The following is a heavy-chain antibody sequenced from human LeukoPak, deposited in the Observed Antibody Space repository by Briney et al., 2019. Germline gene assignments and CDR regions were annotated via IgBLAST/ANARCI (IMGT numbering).Heavy chain of an antibody. V-gene: IGHV3-49*04. CDR3: TAPPPSWFGEFYYYYYMDV. J-gene: IGHJ6*03. CDR2: IRSKAYGGTT. CDR1: GFTFGDYA. Sequence: GGSLRLSCTASGFTFGDYAMSWVRQAPGKGLEWVGFIRSKAYGGTTEYAASVKGRFTISRDDSKSIAYLQMNSLKTEDTAVYYCTAPPPSWFGEFYYYYYMDVWGKGTTVTISS. D-gene: IGHD3-10*01.